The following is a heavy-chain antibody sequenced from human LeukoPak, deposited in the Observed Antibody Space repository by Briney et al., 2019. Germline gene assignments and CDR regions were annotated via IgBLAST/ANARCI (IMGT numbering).Heavy chain of an antibody. CDR1: GITFSGYG. CDR2: ISVTGADR. D-gene: IGHD3-3*01. J-gene: IGHJ4*02. Sequence: GESLRLSCEASGITFSGYGMSWVRQAPGKGLEWVAAISVTGADRYYADSLKGRFTNSRDNSKNTLYLQMNTLSAEDTAVYYCVTLHDFWSGYFNFDSWGQGTLVTVSS. CDR3: VTLHDFWSGYFNFDS. V-gene: IGHV3-23*01.